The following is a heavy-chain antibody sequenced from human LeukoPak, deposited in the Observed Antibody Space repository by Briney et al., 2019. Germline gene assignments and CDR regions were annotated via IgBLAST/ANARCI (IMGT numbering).Heavy chain of an antibody. CDR2: ISEDGSRT. D-gene: IGHD5-18*01. Sequence: PGGSLRLSCAASGFTFDEYAIHWVRQAPGKGLEWVSPISEDGSRTYYADSVKGRFTISRDNSKNSLYLQMNSLRTEDTAFYYCAKDLTQLYLAFDYWGQGTLVTVSS. V-gene: IGHV3-43*02. J-gene: IGHJ4*02. CDR3: AKDLTQLYLAFDY. CDR1: GFTFDEYA.